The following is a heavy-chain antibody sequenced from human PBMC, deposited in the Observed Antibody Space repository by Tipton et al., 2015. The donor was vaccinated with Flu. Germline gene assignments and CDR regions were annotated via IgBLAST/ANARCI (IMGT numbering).Heavy chain of an antibody. CDR1: GGSFSGYY. CDR3: ARFSVYGPGLHYYYYYGMDV. D-gene: IGHD5/OR15-5a*01. CDR2: INHSGST. J-gene: IGHJ6*02. V-gene: IGHV4-34*01. Sequence: TLSLTCAVYGGSFSGYYWSWIRQPPGKGLEWIGEINHSGSTNYNPSLKSRVTISVDTSKNQFSLKLSSVTAADTAVYYCARFSVYGPGLHYYYYYGMDVWGQGTTVTASS.